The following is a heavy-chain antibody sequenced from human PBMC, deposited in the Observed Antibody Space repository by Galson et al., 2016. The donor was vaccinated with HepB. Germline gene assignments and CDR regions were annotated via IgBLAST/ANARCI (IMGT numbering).Heavy chain of an antibody. Sequence: SLRLSCAASGFTFSYHGMHWVRQAPGKGLEWVSAISASGGNTYYADSVMGRFTISRDNSKNTLYLQMNSLRAEDTAIYYCAKDIPPRGHDAFDIWGRGTMVTVSS. CDR1: GFTFSYHG. CDR3: AKDIPPRGHDAFDI. D-gene: IGHD2-21*01. CDR2: ISASGGNT. V-gene: IGHV3-23*01. J-gene: IGHJ3*02.